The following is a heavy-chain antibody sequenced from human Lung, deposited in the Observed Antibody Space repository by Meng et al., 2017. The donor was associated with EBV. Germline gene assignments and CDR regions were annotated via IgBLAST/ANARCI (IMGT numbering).Heavy chain of an antibody. V-gene: IGHV4-34*12. Sequence: QVQRRQWGAGLLKPSETLSLTCAVMGRSLSGADWNWIRPPPGKGLEWIGEIIHGGSPRYNPSLNSRVSISIDTYKNQLSLMLSSVTAADTAVYYCARVTLWFGELEYWGQGTLVTVSS. CDR3: ARVTLWFGELEY. D-gene: IGHD3-10*01. J-gene: IGHJ4*02. CDR2: IIHGGSP. CDR1: GRSLSGAD.